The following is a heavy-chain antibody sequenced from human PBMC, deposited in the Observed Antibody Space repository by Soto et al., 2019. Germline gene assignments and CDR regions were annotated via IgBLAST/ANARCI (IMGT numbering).Heavy chain of an antibody. CDR3: ARGDYDFWSGYLALHYYYGMDV. J-gene: IGHJ6*02. CDR1: GYTFTSYA. V-gene: IGHV1-3*01. D-gene: IGHD3-3*01. Sequence: ASVKVSCKASGYTFTSYAMHWVRQAPGQRLEWMGWINAGNGNTKYSQKFQGRVTITRDTSASTAYMELSSLRSEDTAVYYCARGDYDFWSGYLALHYYYGMDVWGQGTTVTVSS. CDR2: INAGNGNT.